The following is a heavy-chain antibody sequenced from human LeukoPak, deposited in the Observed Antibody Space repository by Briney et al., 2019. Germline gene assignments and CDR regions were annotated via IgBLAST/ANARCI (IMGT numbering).Heavy chain of an antibody. D-gene: IGHD5-24*01. J-gene: IGHJ3*02. Sequence: SETLSLTCTVSGGSISSYYWSWIRQPPGKGLEWIGYIYYSGSTNYNPSLKSRVTISVDTSKNQFSLKLSSVTAADTAVYYCARVMFDGYNFGAFDIWGQGTMVTVSS. CDR3: ARVMFDGYNFGAFDI. V-gene: IGHV4-59*01. CDR1: GGSISSYY. CDR2: IYYSGST.